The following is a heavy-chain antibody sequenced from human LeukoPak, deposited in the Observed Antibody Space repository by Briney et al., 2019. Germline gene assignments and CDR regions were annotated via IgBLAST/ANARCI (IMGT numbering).Heavy chain of an antibody. CDR1: DDSIRSYY. J-gene: IGHJ4*02. CDR2: IYYSGST. Sequence: SETLSLTCTVSDDSIRSYYWSWIRQPPGKGLEWIGHIYYSGSTNYHPSLKSRVTISVDTSTNHYSLKLSSVTAADTAIYYCARVHKTMAYFDYWGQGTLDTVSS. D-gene: IGHD4/OR15-4a*01. V-gene: IGHV4-59*01. CDR3: ARVHKTMAYFDY.